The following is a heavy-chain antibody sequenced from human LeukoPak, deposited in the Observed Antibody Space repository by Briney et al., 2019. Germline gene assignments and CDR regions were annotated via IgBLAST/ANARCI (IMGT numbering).Heavy chain of an antibody. CDR1: GFSFTNAW. D-gene: IGHD2-15*01. Sequence: GGSLRLSCAASGFSFTNAWMNWVRQAPGKELEWVSLIYNDGRTYYADSVKGRFTISRDNSKNTLYLQMNSLRADDTAVYYCAKDGVVAATEGYYYYMDVWGKGTTVTISS. CDR2: IYNDGRT. J-gene: IGHJ6*03. CDR3: AKDGVVAATEGYYYYMDV. V-gene: IGHV3-66*02.